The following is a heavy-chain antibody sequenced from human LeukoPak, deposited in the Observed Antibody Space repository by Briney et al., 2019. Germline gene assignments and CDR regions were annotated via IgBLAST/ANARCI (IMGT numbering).Heavy chain of an antibody. J-gene: IGHJ4*02. CDR3: AKERDYFDSSGYSRYFDY. Sequence: GGSLRLSCAASGFTFSSYGMHWVRQAPGKGLEWVARISYDESNRYHGESVKGRFTISRDNSKNTLYLQMNSLRAEDTAVYYCAKERDYFDSSGYSRYFDYWGQGALVTVSS. V-gene: IGHV3-30*18. CDR1: GFTFSSYG. D-gene: IGHD3-22*01. CDR2: ISYDESNR.